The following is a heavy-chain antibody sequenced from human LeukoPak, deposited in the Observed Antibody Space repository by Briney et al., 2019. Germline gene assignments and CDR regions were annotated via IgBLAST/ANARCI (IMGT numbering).Heavy chain of an antibody. D-gene: IGHD2-15*01. CDR3: AKDLLVVVAATPYGMDV. Sequence: GGSLRLSCAASGFTFSSHWMSWVRQAPGKGLEWLANIKQDGRDKNYVDSVKGRFTISRDNSKNTLYLQMNSLRAEDTAVYYCAKDLLVVVAATPYGMDVWGQGTTVTVSS. CDR2: IKQDGRDK. CDR1: GFTFSSHW. V-gene: IGHV3-7*03. J-gene: IGHJ6*02.